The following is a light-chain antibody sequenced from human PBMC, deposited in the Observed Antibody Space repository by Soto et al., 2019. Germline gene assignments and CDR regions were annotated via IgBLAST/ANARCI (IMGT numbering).Light chain of an antibody. V-gene: IGLV2-14*03. J-gene: IGLJ1*01. CDR3: SSYTNSSTYV. CDR1: SSDVGGYNY. Sequence: QSVLTQPASVSGSPGQSITISCSGTSSDVGGYNYVFWYQHHPGKAPKLMIYDVSNRPSGVSNRFSGSKSGNTASLTISGPQAEDEADYYCSSYTNSSTYVFGTGTRSPS. CDR2: DVS.